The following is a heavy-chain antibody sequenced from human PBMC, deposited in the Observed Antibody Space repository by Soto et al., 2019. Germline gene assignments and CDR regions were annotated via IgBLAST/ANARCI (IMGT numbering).Heavy chain of an antibody. CDR1: GFTFSSYG. CDR2: IWYDGSNK. Sequence: LRLSCAASGFTFSSYGMHWVRQAPGKGLEWVAVIWYDGSNKYYADSVKGRFTISRDNSKNTLYLQMNSLRAEDTAVYYCARDGTTVTSESRGYYYYGMDVWGQGTTVTVSS. V-gene: IGHV3-33*01. D-gene: IGHD4-17*01. J-gene: IGHJ6*02. CDR3: ARDGTTVTSESRGYYYYGMDV.